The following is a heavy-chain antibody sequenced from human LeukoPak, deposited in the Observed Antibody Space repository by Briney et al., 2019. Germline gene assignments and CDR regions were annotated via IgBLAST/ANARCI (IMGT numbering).Heavy chain of an antibody. V-gene: IGHV3-23*01. CDR3: AKDGAIAAVCYYYYMDV. CDR1: GFIFSNYA. Sequence: GGSLRLSCAASGFIFSNYAMTWVRQAPGTGLEWVSAICYSGYITYYTDSVRGRFTISRDNSKNTLYLRMNSLRAEDTAVYYCAKDGAIAAVCYYYYMDVWGKGTTVTVSS. D-gene: IGHD6-13*01. CDR2: ICYSGYIT. J-gene: IGHJ6*03.